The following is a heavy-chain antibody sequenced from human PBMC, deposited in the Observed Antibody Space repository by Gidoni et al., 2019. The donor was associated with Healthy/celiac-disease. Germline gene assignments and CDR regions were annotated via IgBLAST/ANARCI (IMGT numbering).Heavy chain of an antibody. CDR1: EFTLSSYS. J-gene: IGHJ3*02. CDR3: SRDLVGSYRGFDAFDI. V-gene: IGHV3-21*01. CDR2: ISSSSSYI. Sequence: EVQLVESGGGLVKPGGCMRLTCAASEFTLSSYSMNWVRQATGKGLEWVSSISSSSSYIYYADSVKGLFTISRDNAKNSLYLQLNSLRAVDTAVYYFSRDLVGSYRGFDAFDIWGQGTMVTVSS. D-gene: IGHD1-26*01.